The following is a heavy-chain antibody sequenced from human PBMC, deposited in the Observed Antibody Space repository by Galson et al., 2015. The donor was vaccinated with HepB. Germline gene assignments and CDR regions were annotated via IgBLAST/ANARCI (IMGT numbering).Heavy chain of an antibody. Sequence: SVKVSCKASGYTFTGYYMHWVRQAPGQGLEWMGWINPNSGGTNYAQKFQGRVTMTRDTSISTAYMELSRLRSDDTAVYYCARDLGVITFGGVIAQHYWGQGTLVTVSS. CDR2: INPNSGGT. V-gene: IGHV1-2*02. D-gene: IGHD3-16*02. CDR1: GYTFTGYY. CDR3: ARDLGVITFGGVIAQHY. J-gene: IGHJ4*02.